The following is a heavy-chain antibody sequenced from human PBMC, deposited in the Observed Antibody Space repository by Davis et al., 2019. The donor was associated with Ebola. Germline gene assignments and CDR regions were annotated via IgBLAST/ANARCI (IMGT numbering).Heavy chain of an antibody. CDR3: ARSDSGGNWFFDL. V-gene: IGHV3-20*01. Sequence: GESLKISCAASGFAFDDFGMSWVRQAPGRGLEWVAGINWNGASTGYAVSVRRRFTISRDNAKNSLFLQISSLRADDTALYHCARSDSGGNWFFDLWGRGTLVTVSS. CDR2: INWNGAST. J-gene: IGHJ2*01. CDR1: GFAFDDFG. D-gene: IGHD4-17*01.